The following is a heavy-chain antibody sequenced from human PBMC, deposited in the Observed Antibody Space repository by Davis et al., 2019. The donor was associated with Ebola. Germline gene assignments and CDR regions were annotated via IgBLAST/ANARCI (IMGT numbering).Heavy chain of an antibody. V-gene: IGHV3-11*05. CDR1: GFTFSDYY. CDR2: ISSSSSYT. J-gene: IGHJ6*02. CDR3: ARDTGRPYYDFWSGFDYYYGMDV. D-gene: IGHD3-3*01. Sequence: PSETLSLTCAASGFTFSDYYMSWIRQAPGKGLEWVSYISSSSSYTNYADSVKGRFTISRDNAKNSLYLQMNSLRAEDTAVYYCARDTGRPYYDFWSGFDYYYGMDVWGQGTTVTVSS.